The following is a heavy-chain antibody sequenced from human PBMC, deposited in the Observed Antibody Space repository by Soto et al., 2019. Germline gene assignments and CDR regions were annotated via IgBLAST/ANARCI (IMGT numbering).Heavy chain of an antibody. CDR2: INAGNGNT. J-gene: IGHJ4*02. CDR1: GYTFTSYA. CDR3: ARNLMDYDIVTGYYMAYYFDY. D-gene: IGHD3-9*01. V-gene: IGHV1-3*01. Sequence: QVQLVQSGAEVKKPGASVKVSCKASGYTFTSYAMHWVRQAPGQRLEWMGWINAGNGNTKYSQKFQGRVTITRDTSASTAYMELSSLRSEDTAVYYCARNLMDYDIVTGYYMAYYFDYWGQGTLVTASS.